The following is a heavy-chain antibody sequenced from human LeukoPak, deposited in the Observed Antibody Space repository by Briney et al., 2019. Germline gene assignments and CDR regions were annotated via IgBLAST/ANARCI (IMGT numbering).Heavy chain of an antibody. D-gene: IGHD1-26*01. CDR3: AKGVRSRGSYPDY. Sequence: GGSLRLSCAASGFTFSSYAMNWVRQAPGKGLEWVSAISGSGDLTYYADSAKGRFTVSRDNSKNTLFLQMNSLRAEDTAVHYCAKGVRSRGSYPDYWGQGTLVTVSS. CDR2: ISGSGDLT. V-gene: IGHV3-23*01. J-gene: IGHJ4*02. CDR1: GFTFSSYA.